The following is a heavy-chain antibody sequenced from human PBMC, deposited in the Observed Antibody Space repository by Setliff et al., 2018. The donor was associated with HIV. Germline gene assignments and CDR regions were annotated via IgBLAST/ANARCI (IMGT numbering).Heavy chain of an antibody. J-gene: IGHJ5*02. CDR1: GGSLSGYY. CDR2: IYHSGST. V-gene: IGHV4-34*01. CDR3: ARGRTQWPNYNYFDP. D-gene: IGHD6-19*01. Sequence: SETLSLTCGVYGGSLSGYYWTWIRQPPGKGLEWIGEIYHSGSTHYNPSLQSRVTISVDKSLNQVSLKLSSLTAADTAVYYCARGRTQWPNYNYFDPWGLGTLVTVSS.